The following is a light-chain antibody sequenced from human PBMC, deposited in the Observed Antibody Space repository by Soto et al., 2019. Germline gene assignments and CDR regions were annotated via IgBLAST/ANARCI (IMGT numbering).Light chain of an antibody. CDR3: QQYDNSPGYT. V-gene: IGKV4-1*01. J-gene: IGKJ2*01. CDR2: WAS. CDR1: QSVLYSSNNKNY. Sequence: DIVMTQSPDSLAVSLGERATINCKSSQSVLYSSNNKNYLAWYQQKPGQPPKLLIYWASTRESGVPDRFSGSGSGTDFTLTISSLQAEDVAVYYCQQYDNSPGYTFGQGTKLEIK.